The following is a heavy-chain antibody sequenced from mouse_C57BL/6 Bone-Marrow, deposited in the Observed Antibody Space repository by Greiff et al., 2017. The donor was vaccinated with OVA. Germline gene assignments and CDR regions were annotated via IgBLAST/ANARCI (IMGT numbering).Heavy chain of an antibody. V-gene: IGHV1-82*01. D-gene: IGHD2-4*01. Sequence: VQLQQSGPELVKPGASVKISCKASGYAFSSSWMNWVKQRPGKGLEWIGRIYPGDGDTNYNGKFKGKATLTADKSSSTAYMQLSSLTSEDSAVYFCARDHDYVFAYWGQGTLVTVSA. J-gene: IGHJ3*01. CDR1: GYAFSSSW. CDR2: IYPGDGDT. CDR3: ARDHDYVFAY.